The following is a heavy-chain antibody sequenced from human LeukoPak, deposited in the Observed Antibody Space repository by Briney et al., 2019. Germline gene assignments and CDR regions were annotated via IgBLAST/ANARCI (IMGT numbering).Heavy chain of an antibody. CDR2: IYYSGST. D-gene: IGHD2-15*01. V-gene: IGHV4-39*01. CDR3: ARHVYCSGGSCYSNWFDP. Sequence: PSETLSLTCTVSGGPISSRSYYWGWIRQPPGKGLEWIGSIYYSGSTYYNPSLKSRVTISVDTSKNQFSLKLTSVTAADTAVYYCARHVYCSGGSCYSNWFDPWGQGTLVTVSS. J-gene: IGHJ5*02. CDR1: GGPISSRSYY.